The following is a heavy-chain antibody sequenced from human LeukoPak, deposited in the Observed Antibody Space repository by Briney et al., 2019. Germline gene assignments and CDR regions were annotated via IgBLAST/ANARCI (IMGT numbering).Heavy chain of an antibody. D-gene: IGHD6-13*01. CDR3: AKDRGQQLVPDY. CDR1: GFTFSSYA. V-gene: IGHV3-30-3*01. Sequence: GGSLRLSCAASGFTFSSYAMHWVRQAPGKGLEWVAVISYDGSNKYYADSVKGRFTISRDNSKNTLYLQMNSLRAEDTAVYYCAKDRGQQLVPDYWGQGTLVTVSS. J-gene: IGHJ4*02. CDR2: ISYDGSNK.